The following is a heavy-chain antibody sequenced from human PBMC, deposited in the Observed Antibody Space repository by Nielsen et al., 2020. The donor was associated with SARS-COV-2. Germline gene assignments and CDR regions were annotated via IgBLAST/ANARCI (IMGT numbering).Heavy chain of an antibody. CDR1: GGSVSSGYSF. Sequence: SETLSLTCSVSGGSVSSGYSFWSWIRQPPGKGLEWIGYIFYRGNTNYNPSLKSRVTISVDTSKNQFSLKVNSVTAADTAVYYCVRIDMATISVDYWGRGTLVTVS. J-gene: IGHJ4*02. CDR2: IFYRGNT. D-gene: IGHD5-24*01. CDR3: VRIDMATISVDY. V-gene: IGHV4-61*01.